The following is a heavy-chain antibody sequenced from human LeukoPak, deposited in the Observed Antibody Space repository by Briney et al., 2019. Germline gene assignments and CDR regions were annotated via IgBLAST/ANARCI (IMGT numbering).Heavy chain of an antibody. V-gene: IGHV3-23*01. J-gene: IGHJ6*02. Sequence: GGSLRLSCAASGFIFSGYAMSWVRQAPGKGLEWVSALSGSGGSTYYADSVKGRFTISRDNSKNTLYLQMNSLRAEDTAVYYCAKDQYCSSTSCYQTPYYYYGMDVWDQGTTVTVSS. D-gene: IGHD2-2*01. CDR1: GFIFSGYA. CDR2: LSGSGGST. CDR3: AKDQYCSSTSCYQTPYYYYGMDV.